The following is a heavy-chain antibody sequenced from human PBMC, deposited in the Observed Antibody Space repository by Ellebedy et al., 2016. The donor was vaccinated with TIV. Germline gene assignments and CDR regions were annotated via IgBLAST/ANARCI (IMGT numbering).Heavy chain of an antibody. CDR1: GYTFINYF. CDR2: INPSDAST. J-gene: IGHJ4*02. D-gene: IGHD5/OR15-5a*01. Sequence: AASVKVSCKASGYTFINYFIHWVRQAPGQGLEWMGIINPSDASTAYPQQFRGRLTVTGDTSTSTVYMEMRGLRSEDTAVYYCASAPTRLVYTSDYWGQGTLVTVSS. CDR3: ASAPTRLVYTSDY. V-gene: IGHV1-46*01.